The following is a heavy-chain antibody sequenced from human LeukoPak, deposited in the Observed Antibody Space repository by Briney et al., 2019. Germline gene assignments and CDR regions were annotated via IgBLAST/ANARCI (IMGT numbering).Heavy chain of an antibody. CDR1: GGSLRGYY. CDR2: INHSVST. V-gene: IGHV4-34*01. D-gene: IGHD6-13*01. CDR3: ARGVGRSWYRLVDDY. J-gene: IGHJ4*02. Sequence: SETLSLTCAVSGGSLRGYYWSWVPPPPGKGLGWIGGINHSVSTNYHPSLNSRVTRSVDTSKNQFSLKLSSVTAADTAVYYCARGVGRSWYRLVDDYWGQGTLVTVSS.